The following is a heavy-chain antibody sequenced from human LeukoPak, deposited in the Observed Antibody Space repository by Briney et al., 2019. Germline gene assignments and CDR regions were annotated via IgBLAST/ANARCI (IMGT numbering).Heavy chain of an antibody. J-gene: IGHJ4*02. D-gene: IGHD3-10*01. Sequence: SETLSLTCAVYGGSFSGYYWSWIRQPPGKGLEWIGEIKHSGSTNYNPSLKSRVAISVDTSKNQFSLKLSSVTAADTAVYYCARHKAPPSPYYYGSGSYCFDYWGQGTLVTVSS. CDR2: IKHSGST. V-gene: IGHV4-34*01. CDR3: ARHKAPPSPYYYGSGSYCFDY. CDR1: GGSFSGYY.